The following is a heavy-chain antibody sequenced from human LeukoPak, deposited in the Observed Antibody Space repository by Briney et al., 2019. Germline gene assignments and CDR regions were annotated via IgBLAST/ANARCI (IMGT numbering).Heavy chain of an antibody. D-gene: IGHD4-11*01. Sequence: SETLSLTCTVSGGSISSSSYYWGWLRQPPGRGLGWIGSIYYSGSTYYNPSLKSRVTISVDTSKNQFSLKLSSVTAADTAVYYCASEMTTVSDAFDYWGQGTLVTVSS. CDR1: GGSISSSSYY. J-gene: IGHJ4*02. CDR2: IYYSGST. V-gene: IGHV4-39*07. CDR3: ASEMTTVSDAFDY.